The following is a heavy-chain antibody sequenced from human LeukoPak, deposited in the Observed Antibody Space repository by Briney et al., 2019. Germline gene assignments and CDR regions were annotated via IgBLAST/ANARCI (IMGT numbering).Heavy chain of an antibody. CDR2: IFHSGST. CDR1: GGSIRSSYW. Sequence: SETLSLTCAVSGGSIRSSYWWSWVRQSPGKGLEWIGEIFHSGSTNYNPSLKSRVTISVDKSKNQFPLKLISVTAADTAVYYCARRGGGEPDYWGQGTLVTVSS. V-gene: IGHV4-4*02. J-gene: IGHJ4*02. D-gene: IGHD3-10*01. CDR3: ARRGGGEPDY.